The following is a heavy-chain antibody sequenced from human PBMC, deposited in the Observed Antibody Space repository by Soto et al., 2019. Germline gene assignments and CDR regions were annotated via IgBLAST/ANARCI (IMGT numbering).Heavy chain of an antibody. Sequence: QLQLQESGPGLVKPSETLSLTCTVSGGSISSSTYYWGWIRQPPGKGLEWIGTMYYSGSTYYSPSLKSRVTVSVDTSKNQFSLKLSSVTAADTAVYYCARLPQLDYWYFDLWGRGTLVTVSS. CDR1: GGSISSSTYY. D-gene: IGHD3-10*01. CDR3: ARLPQLDYWYFDL. CDR2: MYYSGST. J-gene: IGHJ2*01. V-gene: IGHV4-39*01.